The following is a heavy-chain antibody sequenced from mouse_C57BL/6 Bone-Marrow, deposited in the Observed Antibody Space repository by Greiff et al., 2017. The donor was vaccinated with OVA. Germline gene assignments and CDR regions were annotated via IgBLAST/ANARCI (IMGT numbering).Heavy chain of an antibody. D-gene: IGHD1-3*01. J-gene: IGHJ2*01. CDR2: INPYNGDT. CDR1: GYSFTGYF. V-gene: IGHV1-20*01. CDR3: AEGVGGNY. Sequence: EVKLVESGPELVKPGDSVKISCKASGYSFTGYFMNWVMQSHGKSLEWIGRINPYNGDTFYNQKFKGKATLTVDKSSSTAHMELRSLTSEDSAVYYCAEGVGGNYWGQGTTLTVSS.